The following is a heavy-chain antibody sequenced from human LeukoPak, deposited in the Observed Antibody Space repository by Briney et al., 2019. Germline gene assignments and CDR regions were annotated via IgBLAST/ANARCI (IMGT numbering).Heavy chain of an antibody. CDR2: ISSTGSYI. CDR3: ARDPNMVVSYLFDY. D-gene: IGHD4/OR15-4a*01. CDR1: GFTFASYS. V-gene: IGHV3-21*01. J-gene: IGHJ4*02. Sequence: KPGGSLRLSCAASGFTFASYSMNWVRQAPGKGLEWVSSISSTGSYIYYADSVKGRFTISRDNAKNSLYLQMNSLRAEATAVYYCARDPNMVVSYLFDYWGQGTLVTVSS.